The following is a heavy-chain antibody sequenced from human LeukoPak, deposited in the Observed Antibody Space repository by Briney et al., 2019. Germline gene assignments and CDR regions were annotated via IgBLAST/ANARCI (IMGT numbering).Heavy chain of an antibody. Sequence: GESLKISCKDSGYSSTSYWIGWVRQLPGKGLEWVGIIYPGDSDTRYSPSFQGQVTISADKSISTAYLQWSSLKASDTAMYYCASYGSGQGFDYWGQGTLVTVSS. D-gene: IGHD3-10*01. CDR3: ASYGSGQGFDY. J-gene: IGHJ4*02. V-gene: IGHV5-51*01. CDR1: GYSSTSYW. CDR2: IYPGDSDT.